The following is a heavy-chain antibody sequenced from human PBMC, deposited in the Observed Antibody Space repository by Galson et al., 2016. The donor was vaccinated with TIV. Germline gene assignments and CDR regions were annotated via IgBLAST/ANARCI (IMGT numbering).Heavy chain of an antibody. J-gene: IGHJ4*01. CDR3: ARARYSNCWFTDF. CDR2: MWFDGRDI. CDR1: GFTFGSYG. Sequence: SLRLSCAASGFTFGSYGMHWVRQAPGKGLEWGAVMWFDGRDIYYADSVKGRFTISRDNSKNTLYLQMNSLRGEDTAVYYCARARYSNCWFTDFWGHGTLVTVSS. V-gene: IGHV3-33*01. D-gene: IGHD6-19*01.